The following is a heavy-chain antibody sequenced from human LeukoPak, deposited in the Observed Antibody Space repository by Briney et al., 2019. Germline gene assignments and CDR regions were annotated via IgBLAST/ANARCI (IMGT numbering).Heavy chain of an antibody. Sequence: GGSLRLSCAASGFTFSSYGMHWVRQAPGKGLEWVAVISYDGSNKYYADSVKGRFTISRDNAKNSLYLQMNSLRAEDTAVYYCARDVTPEKWFGELLYGPTDYWGQGTLVTVSS. D-gene: IGHD3-10*01. CDR2: ISYDGSNK. CDR3: ARDVTPEKWFGELLYGPTDY. J-gene: IGHJ4*02. V-gene: IGHV3-30*03. CDR1: GFTFSSYG.